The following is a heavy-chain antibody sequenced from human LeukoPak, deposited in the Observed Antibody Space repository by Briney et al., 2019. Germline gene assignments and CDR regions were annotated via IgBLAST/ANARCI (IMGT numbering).Heavy chain of an antibody. CDR3: ARALWFGETFPAY. J-gene: IGHJ4*02. V-gene: IGHV3-48*01. CDR2: ISSSSSTI. CDR1: GFTFSNYA. Sequence: GGSLRLSCAASGFTFSNYAMNWVRQAPGKGLQWVSYISSSSSTIYYADSVKGRFTISRDNAKNSLYLQMNSLRAEDTAVYYCARALWFGETFPAYWGQGTLVTVSS. D-gene: IGHD3-10*01.